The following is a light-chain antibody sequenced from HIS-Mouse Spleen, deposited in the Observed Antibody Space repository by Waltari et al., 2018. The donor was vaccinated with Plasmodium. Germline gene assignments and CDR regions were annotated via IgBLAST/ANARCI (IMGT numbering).Light chain of an antibody. CDR3: QSADSSGTYRV. J-gene: IGLJ2*01. CDR1: ALPKQY. Sequence: SYELTQPPSVSVSPGQTARITCSGDALPKQYAYWYPQKPGQAPVLVISRDSERTSGIPVRCSGSSSGTTVTLTISGVQAEDEADYYCQSADSSGTYRVFGGGTKLTVL. CDR2: RDS. V-gene: IGLV3-25*03.